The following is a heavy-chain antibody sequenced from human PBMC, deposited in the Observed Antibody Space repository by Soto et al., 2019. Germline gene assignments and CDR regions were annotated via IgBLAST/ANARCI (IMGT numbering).Heavy chain of an antibody. CDR2: IDPSDSYT. Sequence: ESLKISCKGSGYSFTSYWISWVRQMPGKGLEWMGRIDPSDSYTNYSPSFQGHVTISADKSISTAYLQWSSLKASDTAMYYCARRHYYGSGSYYQHYGMDVWGQGTTVTVSS. J-gene: IGHJ6*02. CDR1: GYSFTSYW. CDR3: ARRHYYGSGSYYQHYGMDV. D-gene: IGHD3-10*01. V-gene: IGHV5-10-1*01.